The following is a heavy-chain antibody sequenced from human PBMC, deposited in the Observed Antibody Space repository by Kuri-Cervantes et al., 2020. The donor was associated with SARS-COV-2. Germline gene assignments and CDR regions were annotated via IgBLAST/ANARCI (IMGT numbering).Heavy chain of an antibody. D-gene: IGHD5-12*01. CDR1: GYTFTSYA. Sequence: ASVKVSCKASGYTFTSYAMHWVRQAPGQRLEWMGWINAGNGNTKYSQKFQGRVTITRDTSASTAYMELNSLRSEDTAVYYCARERILPRRAFGYEFDYWGQGTLVTVSS. J-gene: IGHJ4*02. CDR3: ARERILPRRAFGYEFDY. V-gene: IGHV1-3*01. CDR2: INAGNGNT.